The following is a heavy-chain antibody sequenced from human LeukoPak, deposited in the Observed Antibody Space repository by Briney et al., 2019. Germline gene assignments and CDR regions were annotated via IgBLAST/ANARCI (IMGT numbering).Heavy chain of an antibody. CDR1: AFTFSVYY. CDR3: ARRAMGATSFDY. Sequence: GGSLRLSCAASAFTFSVYYMTWVRQAPGKGLEWVSYISSSSNTVYYADSVKGRLTVSRDNANNSLYVQMTNLRAEDTAVYYCARRAMGATSFDYWGQGTLVTVSS. V-gene: IGHV3-11*04. CDR2: ISSSSNTV. J-gene: IGHJ4*02. D-gene: IGHD1-26*01.